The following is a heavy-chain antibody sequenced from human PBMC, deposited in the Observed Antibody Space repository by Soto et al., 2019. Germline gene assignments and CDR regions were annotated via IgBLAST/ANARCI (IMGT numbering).Heavy chain of an antibody. CDR2: IIPIFGTA. J-gene: IGHJ6*02. CDR1: GGTFSSYA. V-gene: IGHV1-69*13. CDR3: ARVLLDPYCSSTSCYRASPSYCYGMDV. D-gene: IGHD2-2*01. Sequence: ASVKVSCKASGGTFSSYAISWVRQAPGQGLEWMGAIIPIFGTANYAQKFQGRVTITADESTSTAYMELSSLRSEDTAVYYCARVLLDPYCSSTSCYRASPSYCYGMDVWGQGTTVTVSS.